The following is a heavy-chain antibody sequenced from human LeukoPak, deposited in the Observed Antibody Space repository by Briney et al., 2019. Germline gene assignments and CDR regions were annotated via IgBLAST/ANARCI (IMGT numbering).Heavy chain of an antibody. D-gene: IGHD2-21*01. J-gene: IGHJ6*03. V-gene: IGHV4-59*02. CDR1: GGSVSGFY. CDR2: VYYSGGT. Sequence: SETLSLTCTVSGGSVSGFYWSWIRQPPGKGLEWIGSVYYSGGTNYNPSLKSRVAISVDTSKNQFSLKLSSVTAADTAVYYCASAAEGEEYYYMDVWGKGTTVTVSS. CDR3: ASAAEGEEYYYMDV.